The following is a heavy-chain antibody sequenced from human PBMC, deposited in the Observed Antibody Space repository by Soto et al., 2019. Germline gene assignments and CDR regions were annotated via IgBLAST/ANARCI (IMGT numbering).Heavy chain of an antibody. CDR1: GGSISSGDYY. Sequence: LSLTCTVSGGSISSGDYYWSWIRQPPGKGLEWIGYIYYSGSTYYNPSLKSRVTISLEASKSQFSLRLNSVTAADTAVYYCARLGAYYQSLDPWGPGTLVTVSS. V-gene: IGHV4-30-4*01. CDR2: IYYSGST. D-gene: IGHD2-21*01. CDR3: ARLGAYYQSLDP. J-gene: IGHJ5*02.